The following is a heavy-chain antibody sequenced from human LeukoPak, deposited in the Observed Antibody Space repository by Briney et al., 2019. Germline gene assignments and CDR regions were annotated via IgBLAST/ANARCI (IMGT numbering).Heavy chain of an antibody. CDR3: ARGRPHGNDY. V-gene: IGHV3-74*01. D-gene: IGHD4-23*01. CDR1: GFTFSSYW. J-gene: IGHJ4*02. Sequence: GGSLRLSCAASGFTFSSYWMNWVRQAPGKGLVWVSRIVSDGSSTTYADSVKGRFSISRDNAKNTLYLQMNSLRVEDTAVYYCARGRPHGNDYWGQGTLVTVSS. CDR2: IVSDGSST.